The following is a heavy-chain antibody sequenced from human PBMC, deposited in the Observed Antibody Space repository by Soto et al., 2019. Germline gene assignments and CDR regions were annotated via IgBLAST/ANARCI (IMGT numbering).Heavy chain of an antibody. D-gene: IGHD4-17*01. J-gene: IGHJ4*02. CDR1: GGSISSSSYY. V-gene: IGHV4-39*01. Sequence: SETLSLTCTVSGGSISSSSYYWGWIRQPPGKGLEWIGSIHYSGSTYYNPSLKSRVTISVDTSKNQFSLKLSSVTAADTAVYYCASLVHLGPTVTEDYWGQGTLVTVSS. CDR2: IHYSGST. CDR3: ASLVHLGPTVTEDY.